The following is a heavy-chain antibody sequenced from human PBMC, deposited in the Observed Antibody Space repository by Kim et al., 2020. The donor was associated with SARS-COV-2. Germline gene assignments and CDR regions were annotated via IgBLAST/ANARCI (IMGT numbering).Heavy chain of an antibody. J-gene: IGHJ4*02. CDR2: DKT. D-gene: IGHD6-13*01. V-gene: IGHV3-53*01. CDR3: ATNLAAAGVV. Sequence: DKTYYVESVKGRFTISRDNSKNALYLQMSSLRVEDTAVYYCATNLAAAGVVWGQGTLVTVYS.